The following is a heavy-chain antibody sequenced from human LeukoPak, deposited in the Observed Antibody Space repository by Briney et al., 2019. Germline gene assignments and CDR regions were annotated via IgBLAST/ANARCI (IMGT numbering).Heavy chain of an antibody. V-gene: IGHV3-30*02. CDR1: GFTFSSYG. CDR2: IRYDGSNK. J-gene: IGHJ6*02. CDR3: ARGEYYYDSSGYSYGMDV. D-gene: IGHD3-22*01. Sequence: GGSLRLSCAASGFTFSSYGMHWVRQAPGKGLEWVAFIRYDGSNKYYADSVKGRFTISRDNSKNTLYLQMNSLRAEDTAVYYCARGEYYYDSSGYSYGMDVWGQGTTVTVSS.